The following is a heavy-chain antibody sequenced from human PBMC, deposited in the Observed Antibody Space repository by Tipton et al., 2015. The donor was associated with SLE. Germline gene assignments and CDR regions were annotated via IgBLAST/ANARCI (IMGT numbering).Heavy chain of an antibody. V-gene: IGHV3-23*01. Sequence: SLRLSCAASGFTFSSYAMSWVRQAPGKGLEWVSAISGSGDSTYYADSVKGRFTISRDNARNSMYLQMNRVRAEDTAVYYCVRTMGYDGFDYWGQGTLVTVSS. CDR3: VRTMGYDGFDY. CDR2: ISGSGDST. J-gene: IGHJ4*02. CDR1: GFTFSSYA. D-gene: IGHD3-3*01.